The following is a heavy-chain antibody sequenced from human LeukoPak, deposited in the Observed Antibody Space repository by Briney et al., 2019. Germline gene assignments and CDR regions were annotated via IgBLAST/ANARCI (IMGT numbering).Heavy chain of an antibody. J-gene: IGHJ4*02. Sequence: GGSLRLSCAASGFTFSSYSMNWVRQAPGKGLVWVSRINTDESSTTYADSVKGRFTISRDNAKNTLYLQMNSLRVDDTAVYYCARERNYGGNSGYGYWGQGTLVTVSS. CDR3: ARERNYGGNSGYGY. CDR2: INTDESST. V-gene: IGHV3-74*01. CDR1: GFTFSSYS. D-gene: IGHD4-23*01.